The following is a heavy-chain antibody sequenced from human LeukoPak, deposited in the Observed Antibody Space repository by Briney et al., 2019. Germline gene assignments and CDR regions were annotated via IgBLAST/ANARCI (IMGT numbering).Heavy chain of an antibody. J-gene: IGHJ4*02. D-gene: IGHD3-22*01. CDR3: ARDCLYYYDSSGYLAGEY. Sequence: LRLSCAASGFTFSSYSMNWVRQAPGKGLEGIGSIYYSGSTYYNPSLKSRVTITVDTSKNQFSLKLSSVTPADPAVYYCARDCLYYYDSSGYLAGEYWGQRTLVSVPS. CDR1: GFTFSSYS. V-gene: IGHV4-39*07. CDR2: IYYSGST.